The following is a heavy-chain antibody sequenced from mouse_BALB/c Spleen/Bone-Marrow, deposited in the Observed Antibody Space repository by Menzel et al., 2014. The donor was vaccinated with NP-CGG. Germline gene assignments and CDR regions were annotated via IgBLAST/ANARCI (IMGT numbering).Heavy chain of an antibody. D-gene: IGHD1-1*01. J-gene: IGHJ4*01. CDR1: GYTFTDYA. V-gene: IGHV1-67*01. CDR3: ARSYYGNYYAMDY. Sequence: VKLQGSGPELVRPGVSVKISCKGSGYTFTDYAMHWVKQSHAKSLEWIGVISTYSGNTNYNQKFRGKATMTVDKSSSTAYMELARLTSEDSAIYYCARSYYGNYYAMDYWGQGTSVTVSS. CDR2: ISTYSGNT.